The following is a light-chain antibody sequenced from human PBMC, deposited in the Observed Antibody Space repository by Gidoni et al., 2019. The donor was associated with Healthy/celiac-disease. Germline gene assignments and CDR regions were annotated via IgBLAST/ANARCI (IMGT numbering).Light chain of an antibody. CDR1: QSVSSSY. V-gene: IGKV3-20*01. J-gene: IGKJ3*01. Sequence: EIVLTQSPSTLSLSQGERATLSCRASQSVSSSYLAWYQQKSGQAPRLLIYGASSRATGIPDRFSGSGSGTDFTLTISRLEPEDFAVYYCQQDGSSPITFGPGTKVEIK. CDR2: GAS. CDR3: QQDGSSPIT.